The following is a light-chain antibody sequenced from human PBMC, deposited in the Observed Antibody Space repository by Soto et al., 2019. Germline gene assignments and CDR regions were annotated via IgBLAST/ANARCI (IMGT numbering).Light chain of an antibody. CDR1: NSNIGSNS. J-gene: IGLJ2*01. CDR3: AAWDDSLNGVV. V-gene: IGLV1-44*01. Sequence: QSVRTQPPSASETPGQRVTISCYGSNSNIGSNSVNWYQQLPGTAPKLLVYGNNQRPSGVPARFSGSKSGTSASLAISGLQSEDEADYYCAAWDDSLNGVVFGGGTKLTVL. CDR2: GNN.